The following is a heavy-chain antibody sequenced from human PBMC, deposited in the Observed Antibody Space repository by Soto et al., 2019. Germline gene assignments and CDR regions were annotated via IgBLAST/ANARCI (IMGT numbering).Heavy chain of an antibody. D-gene: IGHD6-19*01. V-gene: IGHV1-18*01. CDR2: ISAYNGNT. Sequence: ASVTVSCQASGYTFTSYGISWVRQAPGQGLEWMGWISAYNGNTNYAQKLQGRVTMTTDTSTSTAYMELRSLRSDDTAVYYCARVAAAGSGWYGSWFDPWGQGTLVTVSS. J-gene: IGHJ5*02. CDR1: GYTFTSYG. CDR3: ARVAAAGSGWYGSWFDP.